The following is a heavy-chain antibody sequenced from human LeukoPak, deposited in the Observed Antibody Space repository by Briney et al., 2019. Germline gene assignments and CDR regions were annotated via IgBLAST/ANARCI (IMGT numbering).Heavy chain of an antibody. D-gene: IGHD4-17*01. CDR3: ARDRGTVTRSYWYFDL. V-gene: IGHV4-59*01. Sequence: PSETLSLTCTVSGGSISSYYWSWIRQPPGKGLEWIGYIYYGGSTNYNPSLKSRVTISVDTSKNQFSLKLSSVTAADTAVYYCARDRGTVTRSYWYFDLWGRGTLVTVSS. J-gene: IGHJ2*01. CDR1: GGSISSYY. CDR2: IYYGGST.